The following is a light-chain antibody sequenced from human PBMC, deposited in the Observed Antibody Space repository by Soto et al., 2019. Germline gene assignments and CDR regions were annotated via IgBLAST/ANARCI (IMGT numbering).Light chain of an antibody. CDR2: DAS. Sequence: DIKMTQSPSSLSASIGDRVSFTFQASQDISKFLNWYQHKPGQAPSLLIYDASKSHFGVPSRFSGSGSGTDFTFTISSLQPEDNATYYCQQYENRPYTFGPGTKVDI. J-gene: IGKJ3*01. CDR3: QQYENRPYT. V-gene: IGKV1-33*01. CDR1: QDISKF.